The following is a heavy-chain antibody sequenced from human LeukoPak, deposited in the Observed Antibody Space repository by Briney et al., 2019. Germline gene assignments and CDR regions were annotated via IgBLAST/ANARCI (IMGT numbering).Heavy chain of an antibody. CDR2: IYSGGST. J-gene: IGHJ4*02. CDR3: ARTHTIFGVVTYFDY. V-gene: IGHV3-66*02. Sequence: GGSLRLSCAASGFTVSSNYMSGVRQAPGKGLEWVSIIYSGGSTYYADSVRGRFTISRDNSKNTLYLQMNSLRAEDTAMYYCARTHTIFGVVTYFDYWGQGTLVTVSS. D-gene: IGHD3-3*01. CDR1: GFTVSSNY.